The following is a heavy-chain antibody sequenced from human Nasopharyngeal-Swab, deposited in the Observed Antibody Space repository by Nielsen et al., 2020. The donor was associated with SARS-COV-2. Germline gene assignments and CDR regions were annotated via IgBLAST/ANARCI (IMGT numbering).Heavy chain of an antibody. V-gene: IGHV3-33*01. Sequence: GGSLRPSCAAPGFTFSSYGMHWVRQAPGKGLEWVAVIWYDGSNKYYADSVKGRFTISRDNSKNTLYLQMNSLRAEDTAVYYCARGNRPVAFDIWGQGTMVTVSS. CDR3: ARGNRPVAFDI. J-gene: IGHJ3*02. CDR1: GFTFSSYG. CDR2: IWYDGSNK. D-gene: IGHD2/OR15-2a*01.